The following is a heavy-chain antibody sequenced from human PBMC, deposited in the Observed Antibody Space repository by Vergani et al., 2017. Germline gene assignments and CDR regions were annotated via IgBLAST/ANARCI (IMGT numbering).Heavy chain of an antibody. CDR1: GFTFSSYA. V-gene: IGHV3-23*01. J-gene: IGHJ6*03. CDR3: AKIRDRSGWGTRDYYYYYMDV. Sequence: EVQLLESGGGLVQPGGSLRLSCAASGFTFSSYAMSWVRQAPGKGLEWFSAISGSGGSTYYADSVKGRFTISRDNSKNTLYLQMNSLRAEDTAVYYCAKIRDRSGWGTRDYYYYYMDVWGKGTTVTVSS. D-gene: IGHD6-19*01. CDR2: ISGSGGST.